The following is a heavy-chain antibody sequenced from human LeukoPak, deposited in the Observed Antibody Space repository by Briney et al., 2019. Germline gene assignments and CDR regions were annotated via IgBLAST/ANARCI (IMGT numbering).Heavy chain of an antibody. D-gene: IGHD3-10*01. CDR3: ARVYYSRFDP. V-gene: IGHV4-4*07. CDR2: IYTTGTT. J-gene: IGHJ5*02. Sequence: SETLSLTCSVSGASISSYYWTWIRQPAWKGLEWIGHIYTTGTTNYNPSIRSRVTMSVDTSKNQFFLRLTSVTAADTAVYYCARVYYSRFDPWGQGTLVTVSS. CDR1: GASISSYY.